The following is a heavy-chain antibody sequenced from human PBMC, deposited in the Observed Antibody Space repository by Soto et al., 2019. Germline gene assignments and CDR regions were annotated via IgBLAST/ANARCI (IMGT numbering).Heavy chain of an antibody. D-gene: IGHD6-13*01. Sequence: QVQLVQSGAEVKKPGSSVKVSCKASGGTFSSYAISWVRQAPGQGLEWMGGIIPIFGTANYAQKFRGRVTITADESTSTAYMELSSLRSEDTAVYYCARKSIAAAGTYYYYGMDVWGQGTTVTVSS. V-gene: IGHV1-69*01. J-gene: IGHJ6*02. CDR1: GGTFSSYA. CDR3: ARKSIAAAGTYYYYGMDV. CDR2: IIPIFGTA.